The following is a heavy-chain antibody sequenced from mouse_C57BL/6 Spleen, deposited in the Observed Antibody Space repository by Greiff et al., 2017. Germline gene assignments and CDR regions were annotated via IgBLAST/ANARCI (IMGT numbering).Heavy chain of an antibody. CDR2: ISSGSSTI. CDR3: ARANWDGDYFDY. Sequence: EVQLVESGGGLVKPGGSLKLSCAASGFTFSDYGMHWVRQAPEKGLEWVAYISSGSSTIYYADTVKGRFTISRDNAKNTLVLQMTSLRSEDTAMYYCARANWDGDYFDYWGQGTTLTVSS. V-gene: IGHV5-17*01. J-gene: IGHJ2*01. CDR1: GFTFSDYG. D-gene: IGHD4-1*01.